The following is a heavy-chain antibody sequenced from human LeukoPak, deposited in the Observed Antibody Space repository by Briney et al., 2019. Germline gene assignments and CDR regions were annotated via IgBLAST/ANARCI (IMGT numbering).Heavy chain of an antibody. V-gene: IGHV1-46*01. CDR2: INPSGGST. D-gene: IGHD5-18*01. CDR3: ARGAGRYSYGPDGNWFDP. J-gene: IGHJ5*02. CDR1: GYTFTIYY. Sequence: ASVRVSSMAPGYTFTIYYMHWVRHAPGQGLEWMGLINPSGGSTSYAQKFQGRVTMTRDMSTSTVYMELSSLRSEDTAVYYCARGAGRYSYGPDGNWFDPWGQGTLVTVSS.